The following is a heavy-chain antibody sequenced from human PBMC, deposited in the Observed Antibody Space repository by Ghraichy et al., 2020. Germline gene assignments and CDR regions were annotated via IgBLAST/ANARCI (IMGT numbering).Heavy chain of an antibody. Sequence: SETLSLTCTVSGGSIRSSSHYWGWIRQPPGKGLEWIGSMDYSGCTYYNPSLKSRVTISVYTSTHKFSLNLRSVTAADTALYYCALTPRAVAEDVFDIWGQGTMVTVSS. CDR3: ALTPRAVAEDVFDI. J-gene: IGHJ3*02. CDR1: GGSIRSSSHY. CDR2: MDYSGCT. V-gene: IGHV4-39*01. D-gene: IGHD6-19*01.